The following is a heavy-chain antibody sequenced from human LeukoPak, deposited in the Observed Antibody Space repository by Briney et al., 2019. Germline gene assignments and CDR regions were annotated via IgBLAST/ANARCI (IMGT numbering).Heavy chain of an antibody. CDR1: GGSINNYY. V-gene: IGHV4-59*01. CDR3: ARAEMTSGYYFDY. J-gene: IGHJ4*02. Sequence: SETLSLTCTLSGGSINNYYWSWIRQPPGKGLEWIGYIYYSGTTNYNPSLKSRVTISVDTSKNHFYLKLTSVTAADTAVYYCARAEMTSGYYFDYWGQGTLVTVSS. D-gene: IGHD5-24*01. CDR2: IYYSGTT.